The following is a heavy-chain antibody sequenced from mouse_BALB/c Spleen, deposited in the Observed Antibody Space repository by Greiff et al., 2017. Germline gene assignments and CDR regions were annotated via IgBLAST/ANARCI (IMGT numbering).Heavy chain of an antibody. J-gene: IGHJ3*01. CDR1: GYSFTGYY. V-gene: IGHV1-31*01. Sequence: EVQLQQSGPELVKPGASVKISCKASGYSFTGYYMHWVKQSHVKSLEWIGRINPYNGATSYNQNFKDKASLTVDKSSSTAYMELHSLTSEDSAVYYCARDGANWVSPYWGQGTLVTVSA. D-gene: IGHD4-1*01. CDR2: INPYNGAT. CDR3: ARDGANWVSPY.